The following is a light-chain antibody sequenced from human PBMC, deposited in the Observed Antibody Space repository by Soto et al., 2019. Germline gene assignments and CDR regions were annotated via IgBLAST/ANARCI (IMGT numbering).Light chain of an antibody. CDR1: QDISDY. CDR2: DAS. CDR3: QQYDNLPGA. Sequence: DIQMTQSPSSLSASVGDRVTITCQASQDISDYLNWYQQKPGKAPKLLIYDASNLETGVPSRFSGSGSGTDFTFTISSLQAEDIATYYCQQYDNLPGAFGPGTKVDVK. V-gene: IGKV1-33*01. J-gene: IGKJ3*01.